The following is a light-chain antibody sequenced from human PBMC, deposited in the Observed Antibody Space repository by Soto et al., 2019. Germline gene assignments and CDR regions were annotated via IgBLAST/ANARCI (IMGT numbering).Light chain of an antibody. V-gene: IGKV3-20*01. Sequence: EIVLTQSPGTLSLSPGERATLSCRASQSISSSYLAWYQQKPGQAPRLLIYAASSRATGIPDRFSGSGSGTDFTLTISRLEPEEFAVYYCQQYGRSSYTFGQGTPWEIQ. J-gene: IGKJ2*01. CDR2: AAS. CDR3: QQYGRSSYT. CDR1: QSISSSY.